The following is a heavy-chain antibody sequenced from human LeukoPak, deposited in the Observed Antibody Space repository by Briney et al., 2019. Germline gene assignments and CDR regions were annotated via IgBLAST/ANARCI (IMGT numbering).Heavy chain of an antibody. CDR2: ISGSGGST. J-gene: IGHJ4*02. V-gene: IGHV3-23*01. Sequence: GGSLRLSCAASGFTFSSYAMSWVRQAPGKGLEWVSAISGSGGSTYYADSVKGRFTISRDNSKNTLYMQMNSLRAEDTAVYYCAKAGYSGSYPTFDDYWGQGTLVTVSS. CDR1: GFTFSSYA. CDR3: AKAGYSGSYPTFDDY. D-gene: IGHD1-26*01.